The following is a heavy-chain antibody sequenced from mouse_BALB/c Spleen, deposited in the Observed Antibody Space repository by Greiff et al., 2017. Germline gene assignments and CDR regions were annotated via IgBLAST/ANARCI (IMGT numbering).Heavy chain of an antibody. CDR1: GFSLTSNG. CDR3: ARPGETTATPFAY. J-gene: IGHJ3*01. D-gene: IGHD1-2*01. CDR2: IWVDGST. V-gene: IGHV2-3*01. Sequence: QVQLQQSGPGLVAPSQSLSITCPVPGFSLTSNGVSWVRQPPGKGLEWMGVIWVDGSTNYHSALLSKLSISQDNSKSQVFLKLNCLQTDDTATYYCARPGETTATPFAYWGQGTLVTVSA.